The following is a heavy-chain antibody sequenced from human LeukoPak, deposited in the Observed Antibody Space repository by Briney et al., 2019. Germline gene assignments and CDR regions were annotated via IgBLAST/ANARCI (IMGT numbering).Heavy chain of an antibody. CDR1: ELTFSNAW. Sequence: KTGGSLRLSCAASELTFSNAWMTWVRQAPGKGLEWVGRTKSKTDGGTTDYAAPVKGRFTISRDDSKNTLYLQMNSLKSEDTAVYYCASGDYWGQGTLVTVSS. CDR2: TKSKTDGGTT. CDR3: ASGDY. D-gene: IGHD1-14*01. V-gene: IGHV3-15*01. J-gene: IGHJ4*02.